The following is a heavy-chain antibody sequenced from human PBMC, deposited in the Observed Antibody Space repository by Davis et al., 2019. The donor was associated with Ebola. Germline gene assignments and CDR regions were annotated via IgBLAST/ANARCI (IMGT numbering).Heavy chain of an antibody. D-gene: IGHD6-6*01. Sequence: PGGSLRLSCAASGFTFSSYGMHWVRQAPGKGLEWVAVIWYDGSNKYYADSVKGRFTITRDNAKNSLYLQMNSLRAEDTALYYCAKVRMLRTARLRGSAAFDIWGQGTMVTVSS. V-gene: IGHV3-33*03. CDR2: IWYDGSNK. J-gene: IGHJ3*02. CDR3: AKVRMLRTARLRGSAAFDI. CDR1: GFTFSSYG.